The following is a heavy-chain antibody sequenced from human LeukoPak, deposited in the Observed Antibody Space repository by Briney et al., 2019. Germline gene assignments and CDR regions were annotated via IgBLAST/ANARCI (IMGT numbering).Heavy chain of an antibody. J-gene: IGHJ6*03. CDR1: GGSISSYY. V-gene: IGHV4-59*08. Sequence: SETLSLTCTVSGGSISSYYWSWIRQPPGKGLEWIGYIYYSGSTNYNPSLKSRVTISVDTSKNQFSLKLSSVTAADTAVYYCASHTDYYYYYYMDVWGKGTTVTVSS. CDR2: IYYSGST. CDR3: ASHTDYYYYYYMDV.